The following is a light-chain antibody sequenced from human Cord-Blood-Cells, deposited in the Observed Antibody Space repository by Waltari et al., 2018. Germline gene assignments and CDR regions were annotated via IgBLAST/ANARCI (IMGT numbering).Light chain of an antibody. Sequence: QSALTQPPSASGSPGQSVTISCTGTSSDVGGYNYVSWYQQHPAKAPKLMIYEVSTRPSGGPVRFSGTKSGNRASLTVSGLQAEDEADYYCSSYAGSNNFVVGTGTKVTVL. CDR1: SSDVGGYNY. CDR3: SSYAGSNNFV. V-gene: IGLV2-8*01. CDR2: EVS. J-gene: IGLJ1*01.